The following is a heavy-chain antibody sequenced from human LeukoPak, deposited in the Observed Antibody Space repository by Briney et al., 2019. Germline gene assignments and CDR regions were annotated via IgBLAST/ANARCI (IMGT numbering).Heavy chain of an antibody. CDR3: AREGAARLDY. CDR1: GFTFDDYA. V-gene: IGHV3-9*01. Sequence: GRSLRLSCAASGFTFDDYAMHWVRQAPGKGLEWVSGISWNSGSIGYADSVKGRFTISRDNAKNSLYLQMNSLRAEDTAVYYCAREGAARLDYWGQGTLVTVSS. CDR2: ISWNSGSI. J-gene: IGHJ4*02. D-gene: IGHD6-6*01.